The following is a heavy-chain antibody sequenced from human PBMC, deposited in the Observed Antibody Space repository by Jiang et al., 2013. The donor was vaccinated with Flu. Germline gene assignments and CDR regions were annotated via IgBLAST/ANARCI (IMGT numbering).Heavy chain of an antibody. Sequence: GSGLVKPSQTLSLICTVSGGSINSGSYHWSWIRQSAGKGLEWIGSISASGITTYKPSLRSRVTVSLDTSKNQVSLKLSSVTAADTAMYFCSRDLGDYGGRAYY. J-gene: IGHJ6*01. D-gene: IGHD4-23*01. CDR2: ISASGIT. V-gene: IGHV4-61*02. CDR3: SRDLGDYGGRAYY. CDR1: GGSINSGSYH.